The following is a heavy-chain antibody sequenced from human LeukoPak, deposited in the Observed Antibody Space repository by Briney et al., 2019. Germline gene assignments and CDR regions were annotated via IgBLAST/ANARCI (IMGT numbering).Heavy chain of an antibody. CDR3: AREVGGSAFDI. D-gene: IGHD3-16*01. CDR1: GFTVNSNY. J-gene: IGHJ3*02. CDR2: FYGGGRT. V-gene: IGHV3-53*04. Sequence: GGSLRLSCATSGFTVNSNYLSWVRQAPAKGLEWVSVFYGGGRTYYADSVKGRFALSRHNSRNTLFLQMNSLRAEDTAVYYCAREVGGSAFDIWGQGTMVTVSS.